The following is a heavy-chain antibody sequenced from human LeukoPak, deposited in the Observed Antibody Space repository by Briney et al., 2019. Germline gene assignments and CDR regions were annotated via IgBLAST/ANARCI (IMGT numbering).Heavy chain of an antibody. D-gene: IGHD2-2*01. CDR3: ARHSDIVVVPAAMPVRYFDY. J-gene: IGHJ4*02. Sequence: PSETLSLTCTVSGGSISSYYWSWIRQPPGKGLEWIGYIYYSGSTNYNPSLKSRVTISVDTSKNQFSLKLSSVTAADTAVYYCARHSDIVVVPAAMPVRYFDYWGQGTLVTVSS. CDR2: IYYSGST. V-gene: IGHV4-59*01. CDR1: GGSISSYY.